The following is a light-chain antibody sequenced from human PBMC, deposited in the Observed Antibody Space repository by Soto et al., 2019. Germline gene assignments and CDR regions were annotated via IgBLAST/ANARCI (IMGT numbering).Light chain of an antibody. Sequence: QSALTQPASVSGSPGQSITISCTGTSSDVGGYNYVSWYQQHPGKAPKLIIYDVSNRPSGVSNRFSGSKSGNMASLTISGLQAEDEADYYCSSYTGSSTAVFGGGTKVTVL. CDR1: SSDVGGYNY. V-gene: IGLV2-14*01. CDR2: DVS. CDR3: SSYTGSSTAV. J-gene: IGLJ2*01.